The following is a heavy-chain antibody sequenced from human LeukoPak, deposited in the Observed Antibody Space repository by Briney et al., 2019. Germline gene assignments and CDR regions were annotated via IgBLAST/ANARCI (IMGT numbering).Heavy chain of an antibody. CDR2: IIPIFGTS. J-gene: IGHJ4*02. CDR1: GGTFSSYA. V-gene: IGHV1-69*05. D-gene: IGHD1-1*01. CDR3: AREKSGMEVYFDY. Sequence: SVKVSCKASGGTFSSYAISWVRQAPGQGLEWMGGIIPIFGTSNYSQKFQGRVTITTDEPTSTAYMELSSLRSEDTAVYYCAREKSGMEVYFDYWGQGTLVTVSS.